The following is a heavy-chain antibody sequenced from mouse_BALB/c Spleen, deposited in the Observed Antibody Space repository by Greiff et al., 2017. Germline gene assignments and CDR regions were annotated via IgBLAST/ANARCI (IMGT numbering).Heavy chain of an antibody. CDR3: ARDIITRRGYFDV. V-gene: IGHV2-6-7*01. Sequence: VQVVESGPGLVAPSQSLSITCTVSGFSLTGYGVNWVRQPPGKGLEWLGMIWGDGSTDYNSALKSRLSISKDNSKSQVFLKMNSLQTDDTARYYCARDIITRRGYFDVWGAGTTVTVSS. CDR1: GFSLTGYG. D-gene: IGHD1-2*01. CDR2: IWGDGST. J-gene: IGHJ1*01.